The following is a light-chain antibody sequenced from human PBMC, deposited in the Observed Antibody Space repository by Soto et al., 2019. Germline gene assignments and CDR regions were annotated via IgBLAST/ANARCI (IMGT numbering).Light chain of an antibody. CDR2: DDN. CDR1: SSNIGGNS. Sequence: QSVLTQPASVSGSPGQSITISCTGSSSNIGGNSVSWYQQLPGTAPKLLIYDDNKRPSGIPDRFSGSKSGTSATLGITGFQTGDEAEYYCGSWDSSLSAYVFGTGTKLTVL. V-gene: IGLV1-51*01. CDR3: GSWDSSLSAYV. J-gene: IGLJ1*01.